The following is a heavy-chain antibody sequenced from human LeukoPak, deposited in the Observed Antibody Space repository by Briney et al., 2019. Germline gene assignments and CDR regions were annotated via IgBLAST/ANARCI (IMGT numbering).Heavy chain of an antibody. CDR2: ISSSSDYI. CDR3: AISANWKNWYFDL. CDR1: GFTFNNYN. J-gene: IGHJ2*01. D-gene: IGHD1-20*01. V-gene: IGHV3-21*04. Sequence: GGSLRLSCAASGFTFNNYNMNWVRQAPGKGLEWVSSISSSSDYIYYADSVKGRFTIPRDNAKNSLYLQMSSLRSEDTAVYYCAISANWKNWYFDLWGRGTLVTVSS.